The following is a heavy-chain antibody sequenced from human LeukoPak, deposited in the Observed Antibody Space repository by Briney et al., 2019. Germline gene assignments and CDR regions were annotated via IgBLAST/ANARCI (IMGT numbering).Heavy chain of an antibody. V-gene: IGHV1-69*05. CDR2: IIPIFGTA. D-gene: IGHD3-22*01. J-gene: IGHJ6*03. CDR3: ARGDSSGYYHYYYMDV. CDR1: GGTFSSYA. Sequence: SVKVSCKASGGTFSSYAISWVRQAPGQGLEWMGGIIPIFGTANYAQKFQGRVTITTDESTSTAYMELSSLRSEDTAVYCCARGDSSGYYHYYYMDVWGKGTTVTVSS.